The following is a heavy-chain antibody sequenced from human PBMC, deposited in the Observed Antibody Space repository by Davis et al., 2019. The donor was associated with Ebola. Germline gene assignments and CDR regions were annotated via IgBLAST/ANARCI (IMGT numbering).Heavy chain of an antibody. Sequence: ASVKVSCKASGYTFTSYGISWVRQAPGQGLEWMGWISAYNGNTNYAQKFQGWVTMTRDTSISTAYMELSRLRSEDTAVYYCARGRKWKGSGSYYPNYDMDVWGQGTTVTVSS. D-gene: IGHD3-10*01. CDR1: GYTFTSYG. V-gene: IGHV1-18*01. CDR2: ISAYNGNT. J-gene: IGHJ6*02. CDR3: ARGRKWKGSGSYYPNYDMDV.